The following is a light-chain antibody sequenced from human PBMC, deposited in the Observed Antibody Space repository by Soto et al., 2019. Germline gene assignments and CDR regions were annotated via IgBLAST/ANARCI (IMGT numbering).Light chain of an antibody. CDR3: SSYTTTTPYV. V-gene: IGLV2-14*01. CDR2: GVT. J-gene: IGLJ1*01. Sequence: QSVLTQPASVSGSPGQSITISCTGTSSDIGYYNYVSWYQQHPGKAPKLMIYGVTTRPSGVSNRFSGSKSGNTASLTISGLQAEDEADYYCSSYTTTTPYVFGTGTKLTVL. CDR1: SSDIGYYNY.